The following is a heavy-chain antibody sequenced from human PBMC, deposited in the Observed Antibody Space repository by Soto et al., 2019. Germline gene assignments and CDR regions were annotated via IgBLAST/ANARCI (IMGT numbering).Heavy chain of an antibody. CDR2: IYYSGST. CDR3: ARDYYDSSGYLFDY. D-gene: IGHD3-22*01. J-gene: IGHJ4*02. Sequence: PSETLALTCTVSGGSISSGGYYWSWIRQHPGKGLEWIGYIYYSGSTYYNPSLKSRVTISVDTSKNQFSLKLSSVTAADTAVYYCARDYYDSSGYLFDYWGQGTLVTVYS. CDR1: GGSISSGGYY. V-gene: IGHV4-31*03.